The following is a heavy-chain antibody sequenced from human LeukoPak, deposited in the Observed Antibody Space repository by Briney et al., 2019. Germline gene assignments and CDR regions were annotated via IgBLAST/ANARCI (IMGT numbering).Heavy chain of an antibody. V-gene: IGHV1-2*02. J-gene: IGHJ4*02. D-gene: IGHD1-26*01. CDR3: ARGVRGGSSFDS. CDR1: GYIFTGYC. CDR2: INPNSGGA. Sequence: GASVKVSCKASGYIFTGYCVQWVRQAPGQGLQWMGWINPNSGGADYAQNFQGRVTMTRDTSISTAYLELNRLRSDDTAVYYCARGVRGGSSFDSWGQGTLVTVSS.